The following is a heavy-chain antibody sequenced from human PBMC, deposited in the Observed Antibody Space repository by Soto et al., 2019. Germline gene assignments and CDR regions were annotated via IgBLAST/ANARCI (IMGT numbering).Heavy chain of an antibody. Sequence: SETLSLTCTVAGGSISSYYWSWIRQPPGKGLEWIGYIYYSGSTNYNPSLKSRVTISVDTSKNQFSLKLSSVTAADTAVYYCARQRWAAGNFDYWGQGTLVTVSS. CDR2: IYYSGST. CDR1: GGSISSYY. J-gene: IGHJ4*02. V-gene: IGHV4-59*08. D-gene: IGHD6-19*01. CDR3: ARQRWAAGNFDY.